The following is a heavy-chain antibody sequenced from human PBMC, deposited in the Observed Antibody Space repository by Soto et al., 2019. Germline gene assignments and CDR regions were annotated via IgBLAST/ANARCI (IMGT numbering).Heavy chain of an antibody. J-gene: IGHJ5*02. Sequence: PGGSLRLSCAASGFTVSSNDMSWVLQAPGKGLEWVSVNSGGTTYYADSVKGRFTISRDNSKNTLYLQMNSLRAEDTAVYYCARNGDSSDYRGWFDPWGQGTLVTVSS. CDR2: NSGGTT. V-gene: IGHV3-66*01. CDR1: GFTVSSND. CDR3: ARNGDSSDYRGWFDP. D-gene: IGHD3-22*01.